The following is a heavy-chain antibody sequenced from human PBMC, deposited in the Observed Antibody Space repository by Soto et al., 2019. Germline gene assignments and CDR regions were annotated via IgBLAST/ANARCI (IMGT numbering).Heavy chain of an antibody. Sequence: ASVNVSCNASGYTFTSYGISWVRQAPAQGLEWMGWISAYNGNTNYAQKLQGRVTMTTDTSTSTAYMELRSLRSDDTAVYYCARSVYYDFWSGYRYLDYWGQGTLVTVSS. CDR2: ISAYNGNT. D-gene: IGHD3-3*01. J-gene: IGHJ4*02. CDR1: GYTFTSYG. V-gene: IGHV1-18*01. CDR3: ARSVYYDFWSGYRYLDY.